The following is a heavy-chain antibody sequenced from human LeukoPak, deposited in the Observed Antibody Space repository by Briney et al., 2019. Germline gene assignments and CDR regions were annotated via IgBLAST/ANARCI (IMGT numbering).Heavy chain of an antibody. D-gene: IGHD1-26*01. CDR3: AKKGGAAFYNWFDP. Sequence: GGSLRLSCAASGFTFSSFGMHWVRQAPGKGLEWVAYIRYDGSTEKYADSLEGRFTIYRDNSKNALYLQIDSLRPEDTAVYYCAKKGGAAFYNWFDPWGQGALVTVSS. CDR1: GFTFSSFG. CDR2: IRYDGSTE. J-gene: IGHJ5*02. V-gene: IGHV3-30*02.